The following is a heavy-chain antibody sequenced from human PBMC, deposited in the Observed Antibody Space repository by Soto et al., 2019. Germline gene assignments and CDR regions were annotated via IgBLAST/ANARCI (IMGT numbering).Heavy chain of an antibody. Sequence: ASVKVSCKACGYTFTSYGISWVRQAPGQGLEWMGWISAYNGNTNYAQKLQGRVTMTTNTSRSTAYMELRSLRSDDTAVYYCARDPTIVTTLPYYYMDVWGKGTTVSVSS. CDR1: GYTFTSYG. CDR2: ISAYNGNT. V-gene: IGHV1-18*01. J-gene: IGHJ6*03. CDR3: ARDPTIVTTLPYYYMDV. D-gene: IGHD4-4*01.